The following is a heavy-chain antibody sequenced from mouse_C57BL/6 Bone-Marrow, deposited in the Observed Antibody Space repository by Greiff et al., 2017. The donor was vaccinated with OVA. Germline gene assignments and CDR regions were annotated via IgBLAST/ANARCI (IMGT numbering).Heavy chain of an antibody. CDR3: TVYDEYYYAMDY. J-gene: IGHJ4*01. CDR2: IYPGNSDT. V-gene: IGHV1-5*01. CDR1: GYTFTSYW. Sequence: EVQLQQSGTVLARPGASVKMSCTTSGYTFTSYWMHWVQQRPGQGLEWIGAIYPGNSDTSYNQKFKGKANLTAVTSASTAYMELSSLTNEDSAVYYCTVYDEYYYAMDYWGQGTSVTVSS. D-gene: IGHD2-12*01.